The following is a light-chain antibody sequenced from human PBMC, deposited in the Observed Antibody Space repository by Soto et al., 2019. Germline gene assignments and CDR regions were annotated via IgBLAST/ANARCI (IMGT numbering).Light chain of an antibody. Sequence: IVFTQSPSTPSVSPGERTTHSYRICKSVSSNFAGYQQQTAQAPRILIYCASTGANGIPARLSGSGSGTEFTLTISSLQYDDFAVYYCQQYNNRTPWTFGQGTKVDI. V-gene: IGKV3-15*01. CDR2: CAS. CDR1: KSVSSN. J-gene: IGKJ1*01. CDR3: QQYNNRTPWT.